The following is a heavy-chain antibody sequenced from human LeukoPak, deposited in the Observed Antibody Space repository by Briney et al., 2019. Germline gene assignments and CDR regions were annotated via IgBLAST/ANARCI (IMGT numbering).Heavy chain of an antibody. J-gene: IGHJ4*02. D-gene: IGHD5-18*01. CDR2: ISGSGSRT. V-gene: IGHV3-23*01. Sequence: PGGSLRLSCAASGFTFSSYSMNWVRQAPGKGLEWVSGISGSGSRTFYADSVKGRFTISRDNSKNTLFLQVNSLRAEDTALYYCAKEPVGYRNAYGPFDNWGQGTLVTVSS. CDR1: GFTFSSYS. CDR3: AKEPVGYRNAYGPFDN.